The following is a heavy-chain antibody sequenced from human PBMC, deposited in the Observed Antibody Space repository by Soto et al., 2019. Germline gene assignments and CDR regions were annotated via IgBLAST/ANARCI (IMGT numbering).Heavy chain of an antibody. V-gene: IGHV2-26*01. CDR3: ARMNVDSYQFYYAMDV. CDR1: GFSLTTGKMG. J-gene: IGHJ6*02. CDR2: IFSDNER. Sequence: SGPTLVNPTDTLTLTCTVSGFSLTTGKMGVSWICQPPGKALEWLAHIFSDNERSYSTSLQGRLTISKDTSGSQVVLSMTNVDPVDTATYYCARMNVDSYQFYYAMDVWGQGTTVTVSS. D-gene: IGHD4-17*01.